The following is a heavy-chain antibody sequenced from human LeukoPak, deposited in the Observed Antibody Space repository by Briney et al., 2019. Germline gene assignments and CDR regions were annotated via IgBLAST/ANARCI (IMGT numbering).Heavy chain of an antibody. D-gene: IGHD6-19*01. V-gene: IGHV1-69*06. CDR1: GGTFSSYA. Sequence: SVKVSCKASGGTFSSYAISWVRQAPGQGLEWMGGIIPIFGTANYAQKFQGRVTITADKSTSTAYMELSSLRSEDTAVYYCARDGGEQWLAPYYYYYMDVWGKGTTVTVSS. CDR2: IIPIFGTA. CDR3: ARDGGEQWLAPYYYYYMDV. J-gene: IGHJ6*03.